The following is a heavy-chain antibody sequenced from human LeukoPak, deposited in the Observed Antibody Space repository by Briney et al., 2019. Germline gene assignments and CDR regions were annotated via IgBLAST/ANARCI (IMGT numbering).Heavy chain of an antibody. D-gene: IGHD6-19*01. CDR3: ARATQGQWLVRGNDY. CDR2: IYYSGST. J-gene: IGHJ4*02. V-gene: IGHV4-59*12. CDR1: GVSISSYY. Sequence: PSETLSLTCTVSGVSISSYYWSWIRQPPGKGLEWIGYIYYSGSTNYNPSLKSRVTISVDTSKNQFSLKLSSVTAADTAVYYCARATQGQWLVRGNDYWGQGTLVTVSS.